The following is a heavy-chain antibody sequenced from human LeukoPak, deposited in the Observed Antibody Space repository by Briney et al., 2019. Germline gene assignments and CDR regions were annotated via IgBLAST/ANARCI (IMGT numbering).Heavy chain of an antibody. D-gene: IGHD2-2*01. J-gene: IGHJ4*02. CDR1: GFTFSNCW. CDR3: ARKYCSSTSCLFDY. V-gene: IGHV3-74*01. Sequence: GGSLRLSCAASGFTFSNCWMHWVRQAPGKGLVWVSRINPDGSITNYADSVKGRFTISRDNAKNSLYLQMNSLRAEDTAVYYCARKYCSSTSCLFDYWGQGTLVTVSS. CDR2: INPDGSIT.